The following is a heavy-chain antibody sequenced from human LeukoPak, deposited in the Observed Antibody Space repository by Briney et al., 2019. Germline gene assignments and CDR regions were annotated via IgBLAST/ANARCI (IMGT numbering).Heavy chain of an antibody. V-gene: IGHV3-7*03. D-gene: IGHD4-17*01. CDR2: IKQDGSEK. J-gene: IGHJ4*02. CDR3: AKDQKNAMTTVTTTPH. Sequence: GGSLRLSCAASGFTFSSYWMSWVRQAPGKGLEWVANIKQDGSEKYYVDSVKGRFTISRDNAKNSLYLQMNSLRAEDTAVYYCAKDQKNAMTTVTTTPHWGQGTLVTVSS. CDR1: GFTFSSYW.